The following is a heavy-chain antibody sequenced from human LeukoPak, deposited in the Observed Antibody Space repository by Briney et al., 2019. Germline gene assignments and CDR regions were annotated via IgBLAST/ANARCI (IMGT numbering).Heavy chain of an antibody. J-gene: IGHJ3*02. CDR2: ISSSGSTI. V-gene: IGHV3-11*04. CDR3: ARVYSGYDVDAFDI. CDR1: GFTFSDYY. Sequence: GGSLRLSCAASGFTFSDYYMSWIRQAPGKGLEWVSYISSSGSTIYYADSVKGRFTISRDNAKNSLYLQMNSLRAEDTAVYYCARVYSGYDVDAFDIWGQGTMVTVSS. D-gene: IGHD5-12*01.